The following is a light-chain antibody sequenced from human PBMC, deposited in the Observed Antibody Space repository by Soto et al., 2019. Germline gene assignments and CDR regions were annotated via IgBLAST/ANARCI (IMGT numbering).Light chain of an antibody. CDR3: CSFAGSSTLV. J-gene: IGLJ1*01. CDR1: SSDVGSYSL. CDR2: EVR. Sequence: QSALTQPASVSGSPGQSITISCTGTSSDVGSYSLVSWYQQHPGKAPKLMIYEVRKRPSGVSNRFSGSKSGNTASLTISGLQAEDEADYYCCSFAGSSTLVFGTGTKLTVL. V-gene: IGLV2-23*02.